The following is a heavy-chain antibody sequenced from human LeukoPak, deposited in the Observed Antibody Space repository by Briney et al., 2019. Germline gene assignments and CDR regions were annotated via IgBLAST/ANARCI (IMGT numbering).Heavy chain of an antibody. Sequence: GASVKVSCKASGYSFTDYYMHWVRQAPGQGLEWMGWISPRSGDTSYAQKFQGRVTMTRDTSINTVDMDLSGLTSDDTAVLYSARGREIHGGSDTKLDDYWGQRTLVTVSS. CDR2: ISPRSGDT. CDR3: ARGREIHGGSDTKLDDY. V-gene: IGHV1-2*02. J-gene: IGHJ4*02. D-gene: IGHD3-10*01. CDR1: GYSFTDYY.